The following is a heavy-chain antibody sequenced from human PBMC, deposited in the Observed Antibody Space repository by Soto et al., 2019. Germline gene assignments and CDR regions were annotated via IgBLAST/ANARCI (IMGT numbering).Heavy chain of an antibody. J-gene: IGHJ5*02. CDR3: ARGIGVVVAAPNYNWFDP. CDR1: GGSISSYY. D-gene: IGHD2-15*01. V-gene: IGHV4-59*01. CDR2: IYYSGST. Sequence: SETLSLTCTVSGGSISSYYWSWIRQPPGKGLEWIGYIYYSGSTNYNPSLKSRVTISVDTSKNQFSLKLSSVTAADTAVYYCARGIGVVVAAPNYNWFDPWGQGTLVTVSS.